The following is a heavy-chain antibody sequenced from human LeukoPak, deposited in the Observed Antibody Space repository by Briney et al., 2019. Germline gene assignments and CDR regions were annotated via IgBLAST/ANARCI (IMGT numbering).Heavy chain of an antibody. Sequence: GGSLRLSCAASGFTFRSYGMHWVRQAPGKGLVWVSRISSDGTSTTYADSVKGRFTISRDNAKNTLYLQLDSLRAEDAAIYYCASPGWSDALDMWGQGTRVTVSS. J-gene: IGHJ3*02. D-gene: IGHD2-15*01. CDR2: ISSDGTST. CDR3: ASPGWSDALDM. V-gene: IGHV3-74*01. CDR1: GFTFRSYG.